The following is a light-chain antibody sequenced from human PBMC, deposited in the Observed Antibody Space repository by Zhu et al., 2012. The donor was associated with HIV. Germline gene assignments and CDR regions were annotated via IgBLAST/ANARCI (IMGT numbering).Light chain of an antibody. CDR2: EAS. J-gene: IGKJ2*01. CDR1: ENINNW. CDR3: QQYHSGSPYT. Sequence: DIQMTQSPSTLSASVGDRVTITCRASENINNWLAWYQQKPGKAPDLLIYEASTLESGVPLRFSGSSAGTEFTLTISNLQPADFATYYCQQYHSGSPYTFGQGTKVEIK. V-gene: IGKV1-5*03.